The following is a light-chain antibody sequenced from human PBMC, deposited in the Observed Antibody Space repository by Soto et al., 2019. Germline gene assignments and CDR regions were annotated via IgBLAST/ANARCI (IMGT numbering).Light chain of an antibody. CDR1: QTINTW. Sequence: DIQLTQSPSTLSASVGDRVTITCRASQTINTWLAWYQQKPGEAPKLLMQKASILESGVPSRFSGSGSGTEFTLNISSLQPDDFATYYCQQYNTYSITFGQGTRLEIQ. CDR2: KAS. V-gene: IGKV1-5*03. CDR3: QQYNTYSIT. J-gene: IGKJ5*01.